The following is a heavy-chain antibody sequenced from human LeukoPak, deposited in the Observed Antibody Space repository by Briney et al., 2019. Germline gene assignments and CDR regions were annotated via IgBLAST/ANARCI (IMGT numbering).Heavy chain of an antibody. J-gene: IGHJ4*02. Sequence: PSETLSLTCTVSGGSISSSSYYWGWIRQPPGKGLEWIGSIYYSGSTYYNPSLKSRVTISVDTSKNQFSLKLSSVTAADTAVYYCARGGFIAARRSPRFDYWGQGTLVTVSS. D-gene: IGHD6-6*01. CDR2: IYYSGST. CDR3: ARGGFIAARRSPRFDY. V-gene: IGHV4-39*07. CDR1: GGSISSSSYY.